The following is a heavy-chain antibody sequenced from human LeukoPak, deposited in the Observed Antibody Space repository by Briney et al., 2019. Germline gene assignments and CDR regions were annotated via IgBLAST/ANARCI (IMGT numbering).Heavy chain of an antibody. CDR3: ARGRIAKIVVVHSFSYGMDV. D-gene: IGHD3-22*01. CDR2: INDYTGDT. CDR1: GGSFTDYF. V-gene: IGHV4-34*01. Sequence: SETLSLTCTVFGGSFTDYFWTWIRHSPGKGLEWIGEINDYTGDTNYNPSLNSRVSISLEKSKNQFSLELRSVTAADTAVYYCARGRIAKIVVVHSFSYGMDVWGQGTTVTVPS. J-gene: IGHJ6*02.